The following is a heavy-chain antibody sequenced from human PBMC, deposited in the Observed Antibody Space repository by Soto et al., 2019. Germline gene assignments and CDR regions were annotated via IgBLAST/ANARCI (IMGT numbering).Heavy chain of an antibody. V-gene: IGHV3-53*01. J-gene: IGHJ4*02. D-gene: IGHD3-10*01. CDR3: ARGFQSSFRY. CDR1: GFTVSNGY. CDR2: IYSGGST. Sequence: GGSLRLSCAASGFTVSNGYMSWVRQAPGKGLEWVSVIYSGGSTYYADSVKGRFTISRDSSKNTLYLQMNSLRAEDTAVYYCARGFQSSFRYRGQGSLVTVSS.